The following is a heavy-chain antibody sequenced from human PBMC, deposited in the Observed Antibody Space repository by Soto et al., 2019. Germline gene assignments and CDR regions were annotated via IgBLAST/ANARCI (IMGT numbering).Heavy chain of an antibody. CDR3: ASALYCSGGSCSFDP. V-gene: IGHV4-59*01. Sequence: PSETLSLTCTVSGGSISSYYWSWIRQPPGKGLEWIGYIYYTGSTSYNPSLKSRVTISIDTSKNQFSLKLTSVTAADTAVYYCASALYCSGGSCSFDPWGPGTLVTAPQ. J-gene: IGHJ5*02. D-gene: IGHD2-15*01. CDR2: IYYTGST. CDR1: GGSISSYY.